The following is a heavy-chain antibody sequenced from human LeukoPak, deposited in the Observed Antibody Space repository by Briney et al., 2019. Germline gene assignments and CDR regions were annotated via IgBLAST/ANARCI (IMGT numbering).Heavy chain of an antibody. CDR1: GFTFGDDA. Sequence: PGRSLRLSCTASGFTFGDDAWSWFRQAPGKGLEWICFIRKKGYGETTDYVASVRGRFTISRDDAKSIAYLQMNSLKTEDTALYYCSRGLHDYGDSNYYFDQWGRGTLVTVSS. CDR3: SRGLHDYGDSNYYFDQ. D-gene: IGHD4-17*01. V-gene: IGHV3-49*03. J-gene: IGHJ4*02. CDR2: IRKKGYGETT.